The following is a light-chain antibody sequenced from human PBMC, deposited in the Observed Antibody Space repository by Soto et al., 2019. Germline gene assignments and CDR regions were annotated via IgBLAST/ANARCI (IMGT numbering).Light chain of an antibody. V-gene: IGKV1-5*03. Sequence: DIQMTQSPSTLFASVGDTVTITCRASHSISNWLAWYQQKPGQAPKLLIHKASTLESGVPSRFSGSGSGTEFTLTISSLQPDDFATFYCQQYDRFPYTFGQGTKLEIK. CDR2: KAS. CDR1: HSISNW. J-gene: IGKJ2*01. CDR3: QQYDRFPYT.